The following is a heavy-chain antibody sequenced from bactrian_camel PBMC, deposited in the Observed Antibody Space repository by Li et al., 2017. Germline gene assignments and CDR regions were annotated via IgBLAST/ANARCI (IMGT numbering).Heavy chain of an antibody. J-gene: IGHJ4*01. V-gene: IGHV3S55*01. CDR3: AAAIPRAGLMWHRQYDYKY. CDR1: GYTYC. CDR2: IEADGRT. Sequence: HVQLVESGGGSVQAGGSLRLSCSASGYTYCMGWFRQAPGKEREGVARIEADGRTWYVDAVKGRFTISKDNAKNLYLQMNSLKPEDTAMYYCAAAIPRAGLMWHRQYDYKYWGQGTQVTVS. D-gene: IGHD1*01.